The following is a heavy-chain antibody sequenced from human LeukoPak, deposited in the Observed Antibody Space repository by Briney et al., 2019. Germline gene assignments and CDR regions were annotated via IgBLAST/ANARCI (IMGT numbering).Heavy chain of an antibody. CDR1: GFTFSSYG. CDR3: AKDQGSSGWYWWFDP. CDR2: IRSGGSNK. J-gene: IGHJ5*02. D-gene: IGHD6-19*01. V-gene: IGHV3-30*02. Sequence: GGSLRLSCAASGFTFSSYGMHWVRQAPGKGLEWVAFIRSGGSNKYYADSVKGRFDISRDNSKNTLYLQMNSLRAEDTAVYYCAKDQGSSGWYWWFDPWGQGTLVTVSS.